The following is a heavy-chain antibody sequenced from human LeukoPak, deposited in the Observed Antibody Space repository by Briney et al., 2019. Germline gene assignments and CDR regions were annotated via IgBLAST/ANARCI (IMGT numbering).Heavy chain of an antibody. CDR2: IYYSGST. J-gene: IGHJ6*02. V-gene: IGHV4-59*01. CDR1: GGSFSGYY. Sequence: SETLSLTCAVYGGSFSGYYWSWIRQPPGKGLEWIGYIYYSGSTNYNPSLKSRVTISVDTSKNQFSLKLSSVTAADTAVYYCARSYYDFWSGYYSEYYYGMDVWGQGTTVTVSS. D-gene: IGHD3-3*01. CDR3: ARSYYDFWSGYYSEYYYGMDV.